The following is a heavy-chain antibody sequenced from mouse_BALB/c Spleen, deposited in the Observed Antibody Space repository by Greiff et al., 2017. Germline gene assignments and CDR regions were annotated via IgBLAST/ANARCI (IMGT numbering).Heavy chain of an antibody. Sequence: EVMLVESGGGLVKPGGSLKLSCAASGFTFSSYAMSWVRQTPEKRLEWVASISSGGSTYYPDSVKGRFTISRDNARNILYLQMSSLRSEDTAMYYCARALGRGYYAMDYWGQGTSVTVSS. CDR2: ISSGGST. CDR1: GFTFSSYA. D-gene: IGHD4-1*01. J-gene: IGHJ4*01. CDR3: ARALGRGYYAMDY. V-gene: IGHV5-6-5*01.